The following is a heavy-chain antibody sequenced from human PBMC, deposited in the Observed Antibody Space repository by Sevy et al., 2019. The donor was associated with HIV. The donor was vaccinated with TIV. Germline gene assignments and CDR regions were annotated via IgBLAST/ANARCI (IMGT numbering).Heavy chain of an antibody. CDR2: ISSSSSTI. CDR3: ARASLFVGFPYYFDY. V-gene: IGHV3-48*02. CDR1: GFTFSSYS. D-gene: IGHD3-3*01. Sequence: GGSLRLSCAASGFTFSSYSMNWVRQAPGKGLEWVSYISSSSSTIYYADSVKGRFTISRDNAKNSLYLQMNSLRDEDTAVYYCARASLFVGFPYYFDYWGQGTLVTVSS. J-gene: IGHJ4*02.